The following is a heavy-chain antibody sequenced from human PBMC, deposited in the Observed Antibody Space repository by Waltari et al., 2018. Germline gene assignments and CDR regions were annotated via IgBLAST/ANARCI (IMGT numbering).Heavy chain of an antibody. D-gene: IGHD7-27*01. CDR3: ARLTGGPFAPWGDYFDY. Sequence: VQLQESGPGLVKPSETLSLTSAVSGYSIRSAYSWGWIRQPPREGLEWLGSIDHSGSTYYNPSLKSRVTISVDTSKNQFSLKLSSVTAADTAVYYCARLTGGPFAPWGDYFDYWGQGTLVTVSS. CDR2: IDHSGST. J-gene: IGHJ4*02. V-gene: IGHV4-38-2*01. CDR1: GYSIRSAYS.